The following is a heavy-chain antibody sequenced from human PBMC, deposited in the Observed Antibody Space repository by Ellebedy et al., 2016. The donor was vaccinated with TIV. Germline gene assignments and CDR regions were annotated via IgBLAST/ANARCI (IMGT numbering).Heavy chain of an antibody. D-gene: IGHD1-26*01. Sequence: MPSETLSLTCTISGGSIGSYYWSWIRQPPGKGLEWIGYIYSNGNTKYNPSVKSLVTISLDTSKHQFSLKLTSVTATDTAVYYCARGSGSYYYYGMDVWGQGTTVTVSS. V-gene: IGHV4-59*01. J-gene: IGHJ6*02. CDR3: ARGSGSYYYYGMDV. CDR1: GGSIGSYY. CDR2: IYSNGNT.